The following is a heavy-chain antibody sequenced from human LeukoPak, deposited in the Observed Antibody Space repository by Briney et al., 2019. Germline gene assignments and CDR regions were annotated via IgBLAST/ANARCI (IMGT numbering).Heavy chain of an antibody. D-gene: IGHD5-24*01. J-gene: IGHJ4*02. CDR3: TTGGGWLTDY. CDR2: IHDSGRT. Sequence: SETLSLTGTVSGGSISDYCWGWFRQPPGKGLEWIGYIHDSGRTNYNASLKGRASISVDTSRRQFSLKLTSVTAADTAIYYCTTGGGWLTDYWGQGTLVTVSS. CDR1: GGSISDYC. V-gene: IGHV4-59*01.